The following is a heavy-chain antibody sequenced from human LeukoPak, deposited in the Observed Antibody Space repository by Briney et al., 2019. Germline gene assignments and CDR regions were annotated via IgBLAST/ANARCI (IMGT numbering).Heavy chain of an antibody. CDR1: GFTFSNYP. J-gene: IGHJ6*02. D-gene: IGHD4-17*01. CDR3: ARDGTTVTTNYYYGMDV. V-gene: IGHV3-48*04. Sequence: GESLKISCAASGFTFSNYPMSWVRQAPGKGLEWVSYISSGGTTTSYADSVKGRFTISRDNAKNSLYLQMNSLRAEDTAVYYCARDGTTVTTNYYYGMDVWGQGTTVTVSS. CDR2: ISSGGTTT.